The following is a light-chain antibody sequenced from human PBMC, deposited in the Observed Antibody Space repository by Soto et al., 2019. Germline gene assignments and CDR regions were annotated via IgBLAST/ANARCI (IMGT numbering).Light chain of an antibody. Sequence: EVVLTQSPDTLSLSPGETATLSCRASQSVDRYVAWYQQKVGQPPRLLIYDAYTRATGVGARFTGSGSATDSIPTNTSLEPEDVVVYYRQQRDKWPSTFGPGTKVEMK. V-gene: IGKV3-11*01. CDR2: DAY. CDR1: QSVDRY. J-gene: IGKJ2*02. CDR3: QQRDKWPST.